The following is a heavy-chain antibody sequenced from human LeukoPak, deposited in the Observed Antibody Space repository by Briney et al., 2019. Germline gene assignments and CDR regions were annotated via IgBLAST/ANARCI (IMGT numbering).Heavy chain of an antibody. CDR3: ARTEESGYSYGYFGYYYYMDV. CDR2: IYYSGST. CDR1: GGSFSSSDYY. V-gene: IGHV4-39*01. D-gene: IGHD5-18*01. J-gene: IGHJ6*03. Sequence: SETLSLTCTVSGGSFSSSDYYWGWIRQPPGKGLEWIGSIYYSGSTYYNPSLKSRVTISVDASKNQFSLKLSSVTAADTAVYYCARTEESGYSYGYFGYYYYMDVWGKGTTVTVSS.